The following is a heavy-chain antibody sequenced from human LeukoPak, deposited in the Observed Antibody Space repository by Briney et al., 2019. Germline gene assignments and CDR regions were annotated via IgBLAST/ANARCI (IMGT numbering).Heavy chain of an antibody. CDR1: GFTFSSYS. V-gene: IGHV3-21*01. CDR3: ARVPVVAGYNWFDP. D-gene: IGHD6-19*01. J-gene: IGHJ5*02. CDR2: ISSSSSYI. Sequence: GGSLRLSCAASGFTFSSYSMNWVRQAPGKGLEWVSSISSSSSYIYYADSVKGRFTISRDNAKNSLYLQMNSLRAEDTAAYYCARVPVVAGYNWFDPWGQGTLVTVSS.